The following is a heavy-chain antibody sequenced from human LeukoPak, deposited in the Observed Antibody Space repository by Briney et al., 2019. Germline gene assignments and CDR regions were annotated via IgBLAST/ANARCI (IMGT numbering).Heavy chain of an antibody. V-gene: IGHV3-7*05. D-gene: IGHD6-19*01. CDR1: GFTFSKYW. CDR3: ATWSSGWQFDY. J-gene: IGHJ4*02. Sequence: GVSLKLFWTASGFTFSKYWMFWVRQAPGKGLHWVAHIKGDGSDKYYVDSVKGRFTISRDNAKTSLYLQMNSLRPEDTAVYYCATWSSGWQFDYWGQGTLVSVSS. CDR2: IKGDGSDK.